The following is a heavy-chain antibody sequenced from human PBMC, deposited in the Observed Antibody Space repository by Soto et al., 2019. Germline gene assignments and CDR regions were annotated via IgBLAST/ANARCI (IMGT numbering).Heavy chain of an antibody. CDR3: ARESEDLTSNFDY. CDR1: GFAFTRYS. V-gene: IGHV3-21*06. Sequence: GGSLRLSCAASGFAFTRYSMNWVRQAPGKGLEWVSSISSTTNYIYYGDSMKGRLTITRDNAKNSLYLEMNSLRAEDTAVYYCARESEDLTSNFDYWGQGTLVTVSS. CDR2: ISSTTNYI. J-gene: IGHJ4*02.